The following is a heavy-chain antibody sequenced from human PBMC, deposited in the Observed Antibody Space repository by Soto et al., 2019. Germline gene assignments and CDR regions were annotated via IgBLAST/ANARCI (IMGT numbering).Heavy chain of an antibody. J-gene: IGHJ6*02. V-gene: IGHV3-30*18. D-gene: IGHD3-9*01. Sequence: QVQLVESGGGVVQPGRSLRLSCTASGFTFSRYGMHWVRQAPGKGLEWVAVISYDGGDKYYADSVKGRFNVSRDNSKNTLHLQMDSLRAEDTAMYYCAKNVLTTFGYYYGLDVWGQGTTVTVSS. CDR3: AKNVLTTFGYYYGLDV. CDR2: ISYDGGDK. CDR1: GFTFSRYG.